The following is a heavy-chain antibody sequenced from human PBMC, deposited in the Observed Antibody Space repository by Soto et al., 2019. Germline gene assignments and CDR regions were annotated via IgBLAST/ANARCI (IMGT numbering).Heavy chain of an antibody. CDR1: GFTFNNYA. CDR3: AKDLHIVVVTAPSDY. J-gene: IGHJ4*02. CDR2: ISSDGTDT. Sequence: ESGGGVVQPGRSLRLSCAASGFTFNNYAMHWVRQAPGKGLEWVAIISSDGTDTNYADSVKGRFTISRDNSKNTLYLQMNSLRAEDTAVYYCAKDLHIVVVTAPSDYWGQGTLVTVSS. D-gene: IGHD2-21*02. V-gene: IGHV3-30-3*01.